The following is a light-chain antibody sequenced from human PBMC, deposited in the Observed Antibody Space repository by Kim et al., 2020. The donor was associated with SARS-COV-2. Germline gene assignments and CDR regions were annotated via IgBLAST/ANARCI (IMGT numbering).Light chain of an antibody. CDR1: QSVES. CDR3: QQYSNWPPTWT. Sequence: EIVLTQSPATLSLSPGGRATLSCRASQSVESLAWYQQKPGQAPRLLIYDTSKRATDFPARFSGSGSGTDFTLTISSLEPEDFAVYYCQQYSNWPPTWTFGHVTKVDIK. CDR2: DTS. V-gene: IGKV3-11*01. J-gene: IGKJ1*01.